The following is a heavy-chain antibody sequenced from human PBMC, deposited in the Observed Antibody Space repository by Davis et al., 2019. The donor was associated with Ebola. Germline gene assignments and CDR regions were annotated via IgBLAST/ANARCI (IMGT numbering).Heavy chain of an antibody. CDR1: GGSISSSYYY. CDR2: IYYSGTT. D-gene: IGHD4-17*01. CDR3: ARLKLYGDFDY. V-gene: IGHV4-39*01. Sequence: SETLSLTCTVSGGSISSSYYYWGWIRQPPGKGLEWIGTIYYSGTTYYNPSLKSRVTISVDTSKNQFSLKLSSVTAADTAVYYCARLKLYGDFDYWGQGTLVTVSS. J-gene: IGHJ4*02.